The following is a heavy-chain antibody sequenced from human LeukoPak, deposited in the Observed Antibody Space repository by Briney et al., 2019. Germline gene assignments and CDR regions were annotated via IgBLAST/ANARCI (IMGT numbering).Heavy chain of an antibody. CDR1: GGSISSSSYY. J-gene: IGHJ3*02. V-gene: IGHV4-39*01. CDR2: TYYSGST. D-gene: IGHD1-26*01. Sequence: PSETLSLTCTVSGGSISSSSYYWGWIRQPPGKGLEWIGSTYYSGSTYYNPSLKSRVTISVDTSKNQFSLKLSSVTAADTAVYYCVGEWELLGTRAFDIWGQGTMVTVSS. CDR3: VGEWELLGTRAFDI.